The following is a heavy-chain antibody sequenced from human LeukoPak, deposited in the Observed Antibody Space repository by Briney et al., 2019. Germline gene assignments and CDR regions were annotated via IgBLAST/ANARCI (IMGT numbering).Heavy chain of an antibody. CDR2: IYYSGST. V-gene: IGHV4-39*07. D-gene: IGHD4-17*01. CDR3: ASPNDYGDYAGFDY. J-gene: IGHJ4*02. CDR1: GGSISSSSYY. Sequence: PSETLSLTCTVSGGSISSSSYYWGWIRQPPGKGLEWIGSIYYSGSTNYNPSLKSRVTISVDTSKNQFSLKLSSVTAADTAVYYCASPNDYGDYAGFDYWGQGTLVTVSS.